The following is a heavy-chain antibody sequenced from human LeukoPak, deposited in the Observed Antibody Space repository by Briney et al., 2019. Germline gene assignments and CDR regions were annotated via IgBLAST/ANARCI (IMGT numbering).Heavy chain of an antibody. Sequence: ASVKVSCKASGYTFTSYDINWVRQATGQGLEWMGWMNPNSGNTGYAQKFQGRVTITRNTSISTAYMELSSLGSEDTAVYYCARARIAARPEDYYYYMDVWGKGTTVTVSS. CDR1: GYTFTSYD. CDR3: ARARIAARPEDYYYYMDV. CDR2: MNPNSGNT. J-gene: IGHJ6*03. V-gene: IGHV1-8*03. D-gene: IGHD6-6*01.